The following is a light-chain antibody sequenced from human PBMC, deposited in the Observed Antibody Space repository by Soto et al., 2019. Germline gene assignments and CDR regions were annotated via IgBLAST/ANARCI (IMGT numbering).Light chain of an antibody. J-gene: IGKJ5*01. CDR3: QQYDYLPVT. V-gene: IGKV1-33*01. Sequence: DIQMTQSPSSLSASVGDRVTITCQASQDIRNFLSWYQQKPGKAPKLLIYGASNSETGVPSRFSGRGSGTDFVFTISSLQPEDFATYYCQQYDYLPVTFGQGTRLEIK. CDR2: GAS. CDR1: QDIRNF.